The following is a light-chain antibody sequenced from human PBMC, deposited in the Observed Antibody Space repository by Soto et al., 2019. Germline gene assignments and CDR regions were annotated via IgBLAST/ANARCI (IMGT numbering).Light chain of an antibody. J-gene: IGLJ1*01. V-gene: IGLV2-14*01. Sequence: QSVLTQPASVSGSPGQSITISCTGTSSDVGAYSYVSWYQQHPGKAPKLILYEVSHRPSGFSYRFSGSKSGNTASLTISGLQAEDEADYYCSSYTGSRYVFGTGTKV. CDR2: EVS. CDR1: SSDVGAYSY. CDR3: SSYTGSRYV.